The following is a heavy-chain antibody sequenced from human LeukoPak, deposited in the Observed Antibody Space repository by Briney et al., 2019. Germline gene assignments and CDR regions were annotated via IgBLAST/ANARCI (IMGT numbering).Heavy chain of an antibody. CDR1: GGSISSGSYY. CDR2: IYTSGST. J-gene: IGHJ4*02. Sequence: SETLSLTCTVSGGSISSGSYYWSWIRQLAGKGLEWIGRIYTSGSTNYNPSLKSRVTISIDTSKNQFSLKLSSVTAADTAVYYCASTLQWLAFDYWGQGTLVTVSS. V-gene: IGHV4-61*02. D-gene: IGHD6-19*01. CDR3: ASTLQWLAFDY.